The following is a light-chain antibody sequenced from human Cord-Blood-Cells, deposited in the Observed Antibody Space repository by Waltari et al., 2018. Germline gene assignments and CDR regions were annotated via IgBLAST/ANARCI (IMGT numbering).Light chain of an antibody. J-gene: IGLJ1*01. CDR1: SSAVGGYNY. CDR2: EVS. V-gene: IGLV2-14*01. Sequence: QSALTQPASVSGSPGQSITISCTGTSSAVGGYNYVSWYQQHPGKAPKLMIYEVSNRPSGVSNRFSGPKSGNTASLTISGLQAEDEADYYCSSYTSSSTYVFGTGTKVTVL. CDR3: SSYTSSSTYV.